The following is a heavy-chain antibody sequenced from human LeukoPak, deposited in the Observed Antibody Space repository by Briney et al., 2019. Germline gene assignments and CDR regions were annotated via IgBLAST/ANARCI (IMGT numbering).Heavy chain of an antibody. D-gene: IGHD1-26*01. J-gene: IGHJ1*01. Sequence: ASVKVSCKTSRYTFTDYYMQAVRQAPGQGLEWMGWVNPDTGGTNYAQKFQDRITVTRDASIRTTYMELSSLRSDDTAIYYCALEPATKVIKFFRYWGQGTLVSVSS. CDR2: VNPDTGGT. V-gene: IGHV1-2*02. CDR1: RYTFTDYY. CDR3: ALEPATKVIKFFRY.